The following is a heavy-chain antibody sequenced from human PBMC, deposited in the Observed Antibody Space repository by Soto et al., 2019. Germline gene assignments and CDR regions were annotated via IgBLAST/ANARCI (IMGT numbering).Heavy chain of an antibody. D-gene: IGHD4-17*01. CDR1: GFTFNIYA. V-gene: IGHV3-30-3*01. CDR2: ISFDGTKK. Sequence: GGSLRLSCAASGFTFNIYALHWVRQAPGKGLEWVAVISFDGTKKYYSDSVKGRFTISRDNLKNTLYLQMNNLRVEDAALYFCAREDDYGYRYINYGLNVWAEGAKVTXS. CDR3: AREDDYGYRYINYGLNV. J-gene: IGHJ6*01.